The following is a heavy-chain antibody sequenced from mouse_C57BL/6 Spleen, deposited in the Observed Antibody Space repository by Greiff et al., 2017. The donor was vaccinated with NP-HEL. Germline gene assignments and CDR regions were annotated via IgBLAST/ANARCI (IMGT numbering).Heavy chain of an antibody. CDR3: ARGGYYGSSSFAY. CDR1: GYTFTSYW. J-gene: IGHJ3*01. CDR2: IYPGSGST. D-gene: IGHD1-1*01. Sequence: QVQLQQPGAELVKPGASVKMSCKASGYTFTSYWITWVQQRPGQGLEWIGDIYPGSGSTNYNEKFKSKATRTVDTSSSTAYMQRSSLTSEDSAVYDCARGGYYGSSSFAYWGQGTLVTVSA. V-gene: IGHV1-55*01.